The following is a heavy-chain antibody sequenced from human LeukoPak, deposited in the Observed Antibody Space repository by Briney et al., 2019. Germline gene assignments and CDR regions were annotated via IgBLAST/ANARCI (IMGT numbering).Heavy chain of an antibody. J-gene: IGHJ4*02. CDR1: GYTFTGYY. D-gene: IGHD2-2*01. V-gene: IGHV1-2*02. CDR2: INPNSGGT. CDR3: ARRYCSSTSCSVDY. Sequence: GASVKVSCKASGYTFTGYYMHWVRQAPGQGLEWMGWINPNSGGTNYAQKFQGRVTMTRDTSISTACMELSRLRSDDTAVYYCARRYCSSTSCSVDYWGQGTLVTVSS.